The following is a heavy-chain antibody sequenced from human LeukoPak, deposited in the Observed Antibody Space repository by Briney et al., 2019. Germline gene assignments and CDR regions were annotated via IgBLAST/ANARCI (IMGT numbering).Heavy chain of an antibody. Sequence: ASVKVSCKASGYTFTSYYMHWVRQAPGQGLEWMGIINPSGGSTSYAQKFQGRVTMTRDMSTSTVYMELSSLRSEDTAVYYCARDRGLGESQPGAFDIWGQGTMVTVSS. CDR2: INPSGGST. CDR1: GYTFTSYY. J-gene: IGHJ3*02. CDR3: ARDRGLGESQPGAFDI. D-gene: IGHD3-10*01. V-gene: IGHV1-46*01.